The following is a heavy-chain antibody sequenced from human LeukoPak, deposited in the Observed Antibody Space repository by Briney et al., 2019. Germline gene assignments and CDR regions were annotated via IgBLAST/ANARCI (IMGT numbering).Heavy chain of an antibody. Sequence: GGSLRLSCAASGFTFSSYGMHWVRQAPGKGLEWVAFIRYDGSNKYYADSVKGRFTISRDNAKNSLYLQMNSLRAEDTAVYYRAKDRGYGDYLIDYWGQGTLVTVSS. D-gene: IGHD4-17*01. CDR2: IRYDGSNK. J-gene: IGHJ4*02. CDR3: AKDRGYGDYLIDY. V-gene: IGHV3-30*02. CDR1: GFTFSSYG.